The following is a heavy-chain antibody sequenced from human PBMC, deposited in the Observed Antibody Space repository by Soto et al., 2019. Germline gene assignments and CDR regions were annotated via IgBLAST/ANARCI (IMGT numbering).Heavy chain of an antibody. V-gene: IGHV3-23*01. J-gene: IGHJ4*02. CDR1: GFTFSIYA. CDR2: ISGSGDYT. D-gene: IGHD6-19*01. CDR3: AKVLKAVAGTYDY. Sequence: EVQLLESGGGLVQPGGSLRLSCAASGFTFSIYAMSWVRQAPGKGLEWVSAISGSGDYTYYADSVKGRFAISRDNPKNTLYLQMNSLRAEDTAVYYCAKVLKAVAGTYDYWGQGTLVTVSS.